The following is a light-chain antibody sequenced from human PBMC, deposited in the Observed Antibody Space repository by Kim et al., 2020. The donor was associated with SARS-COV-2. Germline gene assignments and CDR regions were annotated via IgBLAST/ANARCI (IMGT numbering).Light chain of an antibody. CDR2: DAS. V-gene: IGKV1-33*01. CDR1: QDITNY. Sequence: ASVGDRVTITCQASQDITNYLNWYQQKPGKAPKLLIYDASNLDTGVASRFSGSGSGTDFTFTITSLQSEDIATYYCQQYVNFPGTFGQGTKVDIK. CDR3: QQYVNFPGT. J-gene: IGKJ1*01.